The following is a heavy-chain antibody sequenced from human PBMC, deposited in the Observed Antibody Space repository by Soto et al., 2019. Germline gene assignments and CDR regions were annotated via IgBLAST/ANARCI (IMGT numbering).Heavy chain of an antibody. J-gene: IGHJ4*02. Sequence: SQTLSLTCTVSGGSISSSSYYWGLIRKPPRKGLGWIGSIYYSGSTYYNPSLKSRVTISVDTSTNHFSLKLTSVTAADTAVYYCARVRWLSEYDILTGYYIFDQWGRGTLVTVSS. CDR2: IYYSGST. CDR3: ARVRWLSEYDILTGYYIFDQ. CDR1: GGSISSSSYY. D-gene: IGHD3-9*01. V-gene: IGHV4-39*02.